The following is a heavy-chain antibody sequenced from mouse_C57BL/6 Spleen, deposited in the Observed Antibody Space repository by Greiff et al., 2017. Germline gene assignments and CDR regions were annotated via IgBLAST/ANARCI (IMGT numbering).Heavy chain of an antibody. CDR3: ARPSYYGSSPDY. V-gene: IGHV1-69*01. Sequence: QVQLQQPGAELVMPGASVKLSCKASGYTFTSYWMHWVKQRPGQGLEWIGEIDPSDSYTTYNQKFKGKSTLTVDKSSSTAYMQLSSLTSEDSAVYYCARPSYYGSSPDYWGQGTTLTVSS. CDR2: IDPSDSYT. J-gene: IGHJ2*01. CDR1: GYTFTSYW. D-gene: IGHD1-1*01.